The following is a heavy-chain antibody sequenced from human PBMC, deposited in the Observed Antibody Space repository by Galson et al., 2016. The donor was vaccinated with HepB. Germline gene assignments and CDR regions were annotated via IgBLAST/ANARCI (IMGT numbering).Heavy chain of an antibody. V-gene: IGHV3-74*01. CDR3: VRGGATNYYGLDV. CDR2: IKSDGSGA. Sequence: CLRLSCAASGFTFSSHWMHWVHQAPGKGLVWVSRIKSDGSGASYAESVKGRFTISRDNAKNTLYLQLNSLRAEDTAVYYCVRGGATNYYGLDVWGQGTTVTASS. J-gene: IGHJ6*02. D-gene: IGHD4-11*01. CDR1: GFTFSSHW.